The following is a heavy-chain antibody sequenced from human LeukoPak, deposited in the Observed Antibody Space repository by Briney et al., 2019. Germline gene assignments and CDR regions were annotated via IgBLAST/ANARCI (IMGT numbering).Heavy chain of an antibody. V-gene: IGHV3-7*01. CDR3: GRDSFETDIDY. Sequence: RGSMRLSCVASGSRLGIYWMSWVSQAPGKGREWEANIKEEGRETYYVDSMAGRSTISRDNVKNSLYLPINSLRAEDTAVYYCGRDSFETDIDYWGQGTLVTVSS. D-gene: IGHD1-14*01. J-gene: IGHJ4*02. CDR1: GSRLGIYW. CDR2: IKEEGRET.